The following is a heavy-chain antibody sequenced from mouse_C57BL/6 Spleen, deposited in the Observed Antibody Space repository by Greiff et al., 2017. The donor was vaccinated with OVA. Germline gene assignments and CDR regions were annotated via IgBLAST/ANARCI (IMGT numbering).Heavy chain of an antibody. CDR3: TRYPYYYGSSYGTWFAY. D-gene: IGHD1-1*01. V-gene: IGHV1-15*01. CDR1: GYTFTDYE. Sequence: VQLQQSGAELVRPGASVTLSCKASGYTFTDYEMHWVKQTPVHGLEWIGAIDPETGGTAYNQKFKGKAILTADKSSSTAYMELRSLTSEDSAVYYCTRYPYYYGSSYGTWFAYWGQGTLVTVSA. J-gene: IGHJ3*01. CDR2: IDPETGGT.